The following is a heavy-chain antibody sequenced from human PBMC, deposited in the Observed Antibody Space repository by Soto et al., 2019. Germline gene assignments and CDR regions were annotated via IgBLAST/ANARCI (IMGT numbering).Heavy chain of an antibody. D-gene: IGHD1-26*01. CDR1: GYNFMRYG. Sequence: QVQLVQSGAEVKKPGASVKVSCKASGYNFMRYGFTWVRQAPGQGLEWMGWINVDNGETKYPQKIQGRGTMTTDTATSTGYMELRSLTSDDTAVYYCARWISGGYSDWFDPWGHGTLVTVSS. V-gene: IGHV1-18*04. CDR2: INVDNGET. CDR3: ARWISGGYSDWFDP. J-gene: IGHJ5*02.